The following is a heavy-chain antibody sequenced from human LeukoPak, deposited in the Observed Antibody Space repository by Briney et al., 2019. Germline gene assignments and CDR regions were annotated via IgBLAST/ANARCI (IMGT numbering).Heavy chain of an antibody. CDR3: ARVARRGYSYGSFDY. Sequence: SETLSLTCAVSGGSISSSNWWSWVRQPPGKGLEWIGEIYHSGSTNYNPSLKSRVTISVDKSKNQFSLKLSSVTAADTAVYYCARVARRGYSYGSFDYWGQGTLVTVSS. V-gene: IGHV4-4*02. J-gene: IGHJ4*02. CDR1: GGSISSSNW. D-gene: IGHD5-18*01. CDR2: IYHSGST.